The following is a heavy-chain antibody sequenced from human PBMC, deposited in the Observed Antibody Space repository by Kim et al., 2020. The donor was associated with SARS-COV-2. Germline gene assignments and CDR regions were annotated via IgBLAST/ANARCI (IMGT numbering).Heavy chain of an antibody. V-gene: IGHV3-49*04. Sequence: GGSLRLSCTASGFTFGDYAMSWVRQAPGKGLEWVGFIRSKAYGGTTEYAASVKGRFTISRDDSKSIAYLQMNSLKTEDTAVYYCTRDYDFWSGYYNPSEYNWFDPWGQGTLVTVSS. CDR1: GFTFGDYA. CDR3: TRDYDFWSGYYNPSEYNWFDP. CDR2: IRSKAYGGTT. J-gene: IGHJ5*02. D-gene: IGHD3-3*01.